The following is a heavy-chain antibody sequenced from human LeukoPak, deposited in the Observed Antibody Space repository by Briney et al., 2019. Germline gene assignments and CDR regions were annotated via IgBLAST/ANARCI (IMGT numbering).Heavy chain of an antibody. CDR2: IYYSGST. D-gene: IGHD3-22*01. V-gene: IGHV4-30-4*01. CDR1: GGSISSGDYY. Sequence: SETLSLTCTVSGGSISSGDYYWSWIRQPPGKGLEWIGYIYYSGSTYYNPSLKSRVTISVDTSKNQFSLKLSSVTAADTAVYYCARLTRDDYYDSSGYPDYWGQGTLVTVSS. J-gene: IGHJ4*02. CDR3: ARLTRDDYYDSSGYPDY.